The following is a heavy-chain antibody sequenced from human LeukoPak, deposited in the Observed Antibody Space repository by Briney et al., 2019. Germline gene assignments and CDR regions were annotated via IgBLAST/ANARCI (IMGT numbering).Heavy chain of an antibody. V-gene: IGHV3-11*01. J-gene: IGHJ6*02. CDR1: EFTFSDYY. Sequence: GGSLRLSCAASEFTFSDYYMTWIRQAPGKGLEWVSYISGVASDIHYGDSVKGRFTISRDNAKNSVYLQMNSLRVEDTTVYYCARGGAHGMDFWGQGTTVTVSS. CDR3: ARGGAHGMDF. D-gene: IGHD1-26*01. CDR2: ISGVASDI.